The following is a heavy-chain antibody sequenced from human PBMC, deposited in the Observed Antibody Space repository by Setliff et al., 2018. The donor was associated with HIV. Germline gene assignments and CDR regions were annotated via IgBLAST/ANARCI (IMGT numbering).Heavy chain of an antibody. CDR3: ARGTYGSVSPLGV. Sequence: LGLSCETSGFTLGNFCMNWVRQAPGKGLEWISYISSKRTSIYYADSVKGRFTISRDNAKNSLYLQINRLRAEDTAVNYFARGTYGSVSPLGVWGKGTTVTVSS. CDR1: GFTLGNFC. D-gene: IGHD3-10*01. CDR2: ISSKRTSI. V-gene: IGHV3-48*04. J-gene: IGHJ6*04.